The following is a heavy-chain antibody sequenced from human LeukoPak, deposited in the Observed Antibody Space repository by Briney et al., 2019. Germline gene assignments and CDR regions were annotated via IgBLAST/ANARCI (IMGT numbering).Heavy chain of an antibody. D-gene: IGHD3-10*01. CDR2: ISAYNGNT. J-gene: IGHJ4*01. V-gene: IGHV1-18*01. Sequence: EASVKVSCKASGYTFTSYGISWVRQAPGQGLEWMGWISAYNGNTNYAQKFQGRVTMTTDTSTSTAHMELRSLRGEDTAVYYCAKNIGGLDYWGQEPWSPSPQ. CDR1: GYTFTSYG. CDR3: AKNIGGLDY.